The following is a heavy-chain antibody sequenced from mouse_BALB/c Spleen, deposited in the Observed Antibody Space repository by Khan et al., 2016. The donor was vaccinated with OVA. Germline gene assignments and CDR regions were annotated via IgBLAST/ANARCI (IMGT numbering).Heavy chain of an antibody. V-gene: IGHV1-7*01. CDR1: GYTFTTYW. CDR3: ARDRIYY. J-gene: IGHJ2*01. Sequence: VQLQQSGAELAKPGASVKMSCKASGYTFTTYWMHWVKQRPGQGLEWIGYINPTSGYTDYNDTFKDRATLSADKSSRTAYMQLNSLTSEDTAVYYGARDRIYYWGQDATLTVSS. CDR2: INPTSGYT.